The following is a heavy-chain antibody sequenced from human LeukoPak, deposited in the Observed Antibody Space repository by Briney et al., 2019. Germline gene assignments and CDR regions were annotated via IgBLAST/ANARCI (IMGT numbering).Heavy chain of an antibody. J-gene: IGHJ6*03. Sequence: GASVKVSCKTSGYTFTDSYIHWVRQAPGQGLEWMGRINPNSGDPNYPQKFQGRVTMTRDTSISTAYMELSRLRSDDTAVYYCARDNIAAAGTNYYYYYMDVWGKGTTVTVSS. CDR3: ARDNIAAAGTNYYYYYMDV. D-gene: IGHD6-13*01. CDR2: INPNSGDP. CDR1: GYTFTDSY. V-gene: IGHV1-2*06.